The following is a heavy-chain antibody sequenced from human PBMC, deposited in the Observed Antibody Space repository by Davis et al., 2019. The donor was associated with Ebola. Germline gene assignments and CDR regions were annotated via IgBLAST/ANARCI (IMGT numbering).Heavy chain of an antibody. CDR2: ISGSGGST. CDR1: GFTFSSYA. J-gene: IGHJ6*02. D-gene: IGHD6-13*01. Sequence: PGGSLRLSCAASGFTFSSYAMSWVRQAPGKGLEWVSAISGSGGSTYYADSVKGRFTISRDNSKNTLYLQMNSLRAEDTAVYYCAKAVVDSSSWQNYYYYGMDVWGQGTTVTVSS. CDR3: AKAVVDSSSWQNYYYYGMDV. V-gene: IGHV3-23*01.